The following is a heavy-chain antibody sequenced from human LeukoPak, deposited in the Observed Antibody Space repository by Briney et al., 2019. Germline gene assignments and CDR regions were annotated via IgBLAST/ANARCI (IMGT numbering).Heavy chain of an antibody. CDR2: ISGSGGSK. D-gene: IGHD3-3*02. CDR3: AKEPEPFLEWHFDN. V-gene: IGHV3-23*01. CDR1: RFPPRKYA. J-gene: IGHJ4*02. Sequence: GGSLRLSCVGSRFPPRKYAMSWVRQAPGRRLEWVSGISGSGGSKYYADSVRGRFTISRDNSKDTLFLQMSSLRADDTAKYYCAKEPEPFLEWHFDNWGQGTLVIVSS.